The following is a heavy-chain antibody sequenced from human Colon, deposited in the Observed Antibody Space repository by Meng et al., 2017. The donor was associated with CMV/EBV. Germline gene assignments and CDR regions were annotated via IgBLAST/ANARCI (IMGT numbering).Heavy chain of an antibody. D-gene: IGHD2-2*01. CDR3: ARYRYCSSADCFNVRFFDL. J-gene: IGHJ2*01. Sequence: SGGYYWTWIRQHPGKGLVCIGSIYYCGTTYYNSALKSRISISVDTSKNQFALNLNSVTAADTAVYYCARYRYCSSADCFNVRFFDLWGRGTLVTVSS. CDR2: IYYCGTT. V-gene: IGHV4-31*02. CDR1: SGGYY.